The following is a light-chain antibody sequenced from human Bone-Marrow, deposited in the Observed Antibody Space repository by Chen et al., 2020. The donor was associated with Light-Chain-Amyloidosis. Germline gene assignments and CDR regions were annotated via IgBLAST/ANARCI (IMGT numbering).Light chain of an antibody. CDR1: QTISSNY. CDR3: QQYGTSPLT. J-gene: IGKJ4*01. CDR2: GSS. V-gene: IGKV3-20*01. Sequence: EIVLTQSPGTLSLSPGEGANLSCRASQTISSNYLTWYQQKFGQAPRLLIYGSSSRGTGILDRFTCSGSETDFTLTINRLEPEEFAMYYCQQYGTSPLTFGGGTKVEIK.